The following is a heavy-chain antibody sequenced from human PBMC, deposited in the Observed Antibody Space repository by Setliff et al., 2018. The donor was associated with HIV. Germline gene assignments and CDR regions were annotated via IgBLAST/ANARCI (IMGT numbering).Heavy chain of an antibody. CDR2: IIPIFGTA. D-gene: IGHD6-19*01. J-gene: IGHJ5*02. CDR1: GGTFSSYA. Sequence: GASVKVSCKASGGTFSSYAISWVRQAPGQGLEWMGGIIPIFGTANYAQKFQGRVTITADESTSTAYMELSSPRSEDTAVYYCARDRYGSGWSWFDPWGQGTLVTVSS. V-gene: IGHV1-69*13. CDR3: ARDRYGSGWSWFDP.